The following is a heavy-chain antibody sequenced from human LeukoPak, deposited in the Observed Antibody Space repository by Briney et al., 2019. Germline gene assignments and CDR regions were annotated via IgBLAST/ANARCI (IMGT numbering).Heavy chain of an antibody. CDR2: INHSGST. CDR1: GDSFSGYY. D-gene: IGHD2-2*01. Sequence: NSSDTLSLTCAVYGDSFSGYYWRWLRQPPGKGLEWIGEINHSGSTNDNPSLKSRVTISVDTSKTQFSLKLRSVTAADTAVYYSARRRRIAPAATDYWGQGTLVTVSS. V-gene: IGHV4-34*01. CDR3: ARRRRIAPAATDY. J-gene: IGHJ4*02.